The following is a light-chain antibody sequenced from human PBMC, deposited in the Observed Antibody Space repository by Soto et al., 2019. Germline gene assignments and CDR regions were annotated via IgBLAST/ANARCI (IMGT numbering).Light chain of an antibody. Sequence: QSALTQPASVSGSPGQSITISCTGSNSDVGGYNYVSWYQQYPGKPPKLMIYDVSNRPSGVSHRFSGSKSGYTASLTISGRQAEDEAHYYCISYTCSSTRVVFGGGTKLTVL. J-gene: IGLJ2*01. V-gene: IGLV2-14*03. CDR3: ISYTCSSTRVV. CDR2: DVS. CDR1: NSDVGGYNY.